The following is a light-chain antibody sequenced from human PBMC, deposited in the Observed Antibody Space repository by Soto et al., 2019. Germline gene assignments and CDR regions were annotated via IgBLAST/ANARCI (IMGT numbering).Light chain of an antibody. CDR3: CSYAGNSLWV. Sequence: QSALTQPRSVSGSPGQSVTISCTGTSSDVGCYNYFSWYQQHPGKAPKLVIYDVSKRPSGVPDRFSGSKSGNTASLTISGLQAEDEADYYCCSYAGNSLWVFGGGTKLTVL. CDR1: SSDVGCYNY. V-gene: IGLV2-11*01. CDR2: DVS. J-gene: IGLJ3*02.